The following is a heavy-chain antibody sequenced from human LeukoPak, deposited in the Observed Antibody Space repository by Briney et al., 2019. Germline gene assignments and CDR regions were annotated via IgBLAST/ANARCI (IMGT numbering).Heavy chain of an antibody. D-gene: IGHD2/OR15-2a*01. CDR2: ISDIGSI. Sequence: NPSETLSLTCTVPGGSISSYYWSWIRQPPGKGLEWIAYISDIGSINYNPSLKSRVTISLETSKNQFSLKLSSVTAADTAVYYCAGHHSRNTVDFWGQGTLVTVSS. CDR3: AGHHSRNTVDF. J-gene: IGHJ4*02. V-gene: IGHV4-59*08. CDR1: GGSISSYY.